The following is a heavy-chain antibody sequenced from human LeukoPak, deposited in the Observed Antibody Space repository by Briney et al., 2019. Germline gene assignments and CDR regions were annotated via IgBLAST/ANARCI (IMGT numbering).Heavy chain of an antibody. V-gene: IGHV3-30*04. J-gene: IGHJ4*02. D-gene: IGHD1-14*01. CDR2: ISYDGSNK. Sequence: GRSLRLSCAASGFTFSSYAMHWVRQAPGKGLEWVAVISYDGSNKYYADSVKGRFTISRDNSKNTLYLQMNSLRAEDTAVYYCAKESEPGGYFDYWGQGTLVTVSS. CDR3: AKESEPGGYFDY. CDR1: GFTFSSYA.